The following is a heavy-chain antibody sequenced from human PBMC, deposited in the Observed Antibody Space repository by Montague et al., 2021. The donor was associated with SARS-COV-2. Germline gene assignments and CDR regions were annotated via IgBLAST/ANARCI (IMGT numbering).Heavy chain of an antibody. Sequence: SETLSLTCAVNGASISSGTWWTWLRQPPGKGLEWIGEISHSGGTNYNPSLKSRVTISVAKSKNQFSLNLNSVTAADTAVYYCAGLPPAIGVYFWFDPWGQGTLVSVSS. D-gene: IGHD2-21*01. CDR1: GASISSGTW. V-gene: IGHV4-4*02. CDR3: AGLPPAIGVYFWFDP. J-gene: IGHJ5*02. CDR2: ISHSGGT.